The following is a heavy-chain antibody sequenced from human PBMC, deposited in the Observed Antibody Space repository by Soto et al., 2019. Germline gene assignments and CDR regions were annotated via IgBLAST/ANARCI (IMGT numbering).Heavy chain of an antibody. V-gene: IGHV1-69*01. J-gene: IGHJ5*02. CDR3: AREGGRVSPTSLRAINWFDP. CDR1: GGTFSSYA. Sequence: QVQLVQSGAEVKKPGSSVKVSCKASGGTFSSYAISWVRQAPGQGLEWMGGIIPIFGTANYAQKFQGRVTITADESTSTAYMELSSLRSEDTAVYYCAREGGRVSPTSLRAINWFDPWGQGTLVTVSS. CDR2: IIPIFGTA. D-gene: IGHD2-2*01.